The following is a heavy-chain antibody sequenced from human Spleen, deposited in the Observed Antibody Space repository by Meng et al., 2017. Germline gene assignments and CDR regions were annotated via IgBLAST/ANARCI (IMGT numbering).Heavy chain of an antibody. CDR3: ARCPYYYDSSGYKDPVDY. V-gene: IGHV1-18*04. J-gene: IGHJ4*02. CDR2: ISAYNGNT. CDR1: GYTFTGYY. Sequence: ASVKVSCKASGYTFTGYYMHWVRQAPGQGLEWMGWISAYNGNTNFAQKFQGRVTLTTDTSTSTAYMELRSLRSDDTAVYYCARCPYYYDSSGYKDPVDYWGQGTLVTVSS. D-gene: IGHD3-22*01.